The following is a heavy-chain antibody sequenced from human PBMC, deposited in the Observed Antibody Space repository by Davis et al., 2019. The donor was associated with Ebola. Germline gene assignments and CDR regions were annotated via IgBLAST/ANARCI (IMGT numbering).Heavy chain of an antibody. CDR2: RNPHNGNT. J-gene: IGHJ4*02. Sequence: ASVQVSCKASGYTFTNYGITWVRQAPRQGLEWMGWRNPHNGNTNYAQKFQGRVTMTRENSMSTAYMELRRLRSEDTAVYFCAKGGVAYSDLEYWGQGTLVAVSS. CDR3: AKGGVAYSDLEY. V-gene: IGHV1-8*02. D-gene: IGHD2-21*01. CDR1: GYTFTNYG.